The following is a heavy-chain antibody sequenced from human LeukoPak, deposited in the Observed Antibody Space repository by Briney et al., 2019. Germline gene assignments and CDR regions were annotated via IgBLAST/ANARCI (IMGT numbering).Heavy chain of an antibody. CDR2: IYYTGNT. CDR1: GGFIRSSSYF. CDR3: ARLDDSGSYSQQNFDF. D-gene: IGHD3-10*01. Sequence: SETVSLTRTVCGGFIRSSSYFWGWIRQPPGKGLEWIGKIYYTGNTDYNPSLKSRLTISLDTSRNQFSLKVSSVTAADTAVYYCARLDDSGSYSQQNFDFWGQGPLVTVS. J-gene: IGHJ4*02. V-gene: IGHV4-39*01.